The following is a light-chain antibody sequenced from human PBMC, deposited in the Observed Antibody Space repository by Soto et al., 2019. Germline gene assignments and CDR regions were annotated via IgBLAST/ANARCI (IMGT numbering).Light chain of an antibody. CDR3: QQRSDWRVT. CDR1: QSVSGS. J-gene: IGKJ3*01. CDR2: DAS. V-gene: IGKV3-11*01. Sequence: EIVLTQSPATLSLSPGARATLSCRASQSVSGSLAWYQQKPGQAPRLLIYDASNRATGIPARFSGSGSGTDFTLTISSLEPEDFAVYYCQQRSDWRVTVGPGTKVDIK.